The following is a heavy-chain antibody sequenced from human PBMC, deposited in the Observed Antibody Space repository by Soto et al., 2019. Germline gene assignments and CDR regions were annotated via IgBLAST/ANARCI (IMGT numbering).Heavy chain of an antibody. J-gene: IGHJ5*02. V-gene: IGHV3-48*02. CDR3: ARDKGGTVAGFNWFDP. CDR1: VFKFIMFG. D-gene: IGHD6-19*01. CDR2: ISSSSATI. Sequence: GWSLRLSCVSSVFKFIMFGMNWVRQAPGKGLEWIAYISSSSATIMYGGSVEGRFTVSRDNAENSLFLQMKSLRDEDTAVYYCARDKGGTVAGFNWFDPWGHGTLVTVSS.